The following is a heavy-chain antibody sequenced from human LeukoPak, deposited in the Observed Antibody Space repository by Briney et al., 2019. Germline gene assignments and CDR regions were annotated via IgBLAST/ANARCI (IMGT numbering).Heavy chain of an antibody. J-gene: IGHJ4*02. V-gene: IGHV4-59*01. CDR3: ARMTTVIDY. CDR1: GGSISSYY. Sequence: SETLSLTCTVSGGSISSYYWSWIRQPPGKGLEWIGYIYYSGSTNYNPSLKSRVTISVDTSKNQVSLKLSSVTAADTAVYYCARMTTVIDYWGQGTLVTVSS. D-gene: IGHD4-11*01. CDR2: IYYSGST.